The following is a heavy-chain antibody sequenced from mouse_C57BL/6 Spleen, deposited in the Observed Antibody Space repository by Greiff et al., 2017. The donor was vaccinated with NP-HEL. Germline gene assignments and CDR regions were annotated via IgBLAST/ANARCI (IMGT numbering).Heavy chain of an antibody. CDR3: ASLFTTVDY. D-gene: IGHD1-1*01. J-gene: IGHJ2*01. CDR1: GYTFTDYY. CDR2: INPYNGGT. Sequence: EVKLQQSGPVLVKPGASVKMSYKASGYTFTDYYMNWVKQSHGKSLEWIGVINPYNGGTSYNQKFKGKATLTVDKSSSTAYMELNSLTSEDSAVYYCASLFTTVDYWGQGTTLTVSS. V-gene: IGHV1-19*01.